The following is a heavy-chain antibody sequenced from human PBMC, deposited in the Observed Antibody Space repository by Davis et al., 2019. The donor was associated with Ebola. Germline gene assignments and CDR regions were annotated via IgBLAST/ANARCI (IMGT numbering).Heavy chain of an antibody. CDR2: INPNSGDT. CDR1: GYTFTGYY. V-gene: IGHV1-2*06. CDR3: ACPLLPSESYAFDH. J-gene: IGHJ4*02. Sequence: AASVKVSCKTSGYTFTGYYMHWVRQAPGQGLEWVGRINPNSGDTNYAQNFQGRVTMTRDTSINTAYMELSRLRSDDTAVYYCACPLLPSESYAFDHWGQGTLVTVSS. D-gene: IGHD3-16*01.